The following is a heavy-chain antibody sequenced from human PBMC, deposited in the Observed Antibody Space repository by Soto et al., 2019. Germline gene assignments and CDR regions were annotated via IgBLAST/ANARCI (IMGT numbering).Heavy chain of an antibody. V-gene: IGHV1-69*06. Sequence: QVQLVQSGAEVKKPGSSVKVSCKASGGTFSSYAISWVRQAPGQGLEWMGGIIPIFGTANYAQKFQGRVTITAEKSTSNTYIELSSMRSEDTAVYYCARTRDEVYAIPFDYWGQGTLVTVSS. CDR3: ARTRDEVYAIPFDY. D-gene: IGHD2-8*01. CDR1: GGTFSSYA. J-gene: IGHJ4*02. CDR2: IIPIFGTA.